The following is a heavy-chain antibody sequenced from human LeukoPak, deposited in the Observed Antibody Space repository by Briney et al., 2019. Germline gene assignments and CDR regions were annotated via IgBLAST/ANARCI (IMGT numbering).Heavy chain of an antibody. Sequence: SETLSLTRTVSGGSISSYYWSWIRQPPGKGLEWIGYIYYSGSTNYNPSLKSRVTISVDTSKNQFSLKLSSVTAADTAVYYCARPYSSGWYGAFDIWGQGTMVTVSS. CDR1: GGSISSYY. CDR2: IYYSGST. D-gene: IGHD6-19*01. CDR3: ARPYSSGWYGAFDI. V-gene: IGHV4-59*08. J-gene: IGHJ3*02.